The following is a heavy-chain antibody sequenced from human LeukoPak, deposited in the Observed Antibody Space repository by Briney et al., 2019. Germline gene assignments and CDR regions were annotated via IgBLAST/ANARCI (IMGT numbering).Heavy chain of an antibody. V-gene: IGHV3-48*03. Sequence: GGSLRLSCAASGFTFSSYEMNWVRQAPGKGLGWVAYISSSGTIYYADSVKGRFTISRDNAKNSLYLQMNSLRAEDTAVYYCARWGVGDYWGQGTLVTVS. D-gene: IGHD1-26*01. CDR1: GFTFSSYE. J-gene: IGHJ4*02. CDR3: ARWGVGDY. CDR2: ISSSGTI.